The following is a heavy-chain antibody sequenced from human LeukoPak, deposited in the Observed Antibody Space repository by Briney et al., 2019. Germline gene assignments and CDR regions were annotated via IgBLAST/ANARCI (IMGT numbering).Heavy chain of an antibody. CDR1: GGSLSSSSYY. D-gene: IGHD5-18*01. V-gene: IGHV4-39*07. CDR3: ARGFRTAMVHRPEYYFDY. Sequence: SETLSLTCTVSGGSLSSSSYYWGWIRQPPGKGLEWIGSIYYSGSTYYNPSLKSRVTISVDTSKNQFSLKLSSVTAADTAVYYCARGFRTAMVHRPEYYFDYWGQGTLVTVSS. CDR2: IYYSGST. J-gene: IGHJ4*02.